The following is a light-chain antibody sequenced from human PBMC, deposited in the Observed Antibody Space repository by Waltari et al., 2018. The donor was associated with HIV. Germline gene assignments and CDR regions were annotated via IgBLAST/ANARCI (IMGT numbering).Light chain of an antibody. J-gene: IGLJ3*02. CDR3: TSYGGRNNRVL. Sequence: QSALTQPPSASGSPAQSVTISCTGTSSDVGNYAYVSWYQQHPGKAPKLLIYEVNKRPSGVPARFSGAKSGDTASLTVAGLQAEDEADYYCTSYGGRNNRVLFGGGTRLTVL. V-gene: IGLV2-8*01. CDR1: SSDVGNYAY. CDR2: EVN.